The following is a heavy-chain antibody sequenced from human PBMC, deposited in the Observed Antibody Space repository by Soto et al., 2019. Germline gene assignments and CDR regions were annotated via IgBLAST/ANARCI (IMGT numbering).Heavy chain of an antibody. J-gene: IGHJ4*02. CDR3: ARGQEGVVATH. Sequence: QVQLQQRGAGLLKPSETLSLNCAVTGGSLSGYYWSWIRQPPGKGLEWIGEVKDGGHTNYSPSLRGRVTISSDSSNNEFSLRLHYLTAADTGVYYCARGQEGVVATHWDQGSLVTVSS. CDR2: VKDGGHT. V-gene: IGHV4-34*01. D-gene: IGHD5-12*01. CDR1: GGSLSGYY.